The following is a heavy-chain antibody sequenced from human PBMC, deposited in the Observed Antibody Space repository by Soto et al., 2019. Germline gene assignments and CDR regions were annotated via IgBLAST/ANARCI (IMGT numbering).Heavy chain of an antibody. J-gene: IGHJ5*02. D-gene: IGHD3-3*01. V-gene: IGHV2-5*01. CDR3: AHSNDLWSGYYQEEWFDP. CDR1: GFSLSTSGVG. Sequence: SGPTAGEPTQTLTLTCTFSGFSLSTSGVGVGWIRQPPGKALEWLALIYWNDDKRYSPSLKSRLTITKDTSKNQVVLTMTNMDPVDTATYYCAHSNDLWSGYYQEEWFDPWGQGTLVTVSS. CDR2: IYWNDDK.